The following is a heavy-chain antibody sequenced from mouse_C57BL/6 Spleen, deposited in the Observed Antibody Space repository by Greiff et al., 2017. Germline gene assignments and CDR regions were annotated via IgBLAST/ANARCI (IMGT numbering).Heavy chain of an antibody. CDR2: IYPSDSET. J-gene: IGHJ2*01. V-gene: IGHV1-61*01. CDR1: GYTFTSYW. Sequence: QVQLQQPGAELVRPGSSVKLSCKASGYTFTSYWMDWVKQRPGQGLEWIGNIYPSDSETNYNQKFKDKATLTVDKSSSTAYMQLSSLTSEDSAVYYCARSGYYGSSYVDYWGQGTTLTVSS. D-gene: IGHD1-1*01. CDR3: ARSGYYGSSYVDY.